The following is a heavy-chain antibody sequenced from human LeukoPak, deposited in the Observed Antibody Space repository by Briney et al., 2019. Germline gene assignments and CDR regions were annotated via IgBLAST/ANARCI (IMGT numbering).Heavy chain of an antibody. J-gene: IGHJ4*02. Sequence: GSLRLSCAASGFTFSSYEMNWVRQAPGKGLERVSAISGSGGSTYYADSVKGRFTISRDNSKNTLYLQMNSLRAEDTAVYYCAKDPYYYGSGIRGASDYWGQGTLVTVSP. D-gene: IGHD3-10*01. V-gene: IGHV3-23*01. CDR2: ISGSGGST. CDR1: GFTFSSYE. CDR3: AKDPYYYGSGIRGASDY.